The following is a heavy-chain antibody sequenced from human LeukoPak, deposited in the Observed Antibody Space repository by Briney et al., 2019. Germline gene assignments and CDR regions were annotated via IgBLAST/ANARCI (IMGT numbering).Heavy chain of an antibody. CDR3: VRAVNGHTYGYAY. Sequence: PGGSLRLSCAASGFTFVSSGMDWVRQAPGKGLEWVSYISSSSNTVYYADSVKGRFTISRDNAKNSVYLQMNSLRDEDTAVYYCVRAVNGHTYGYAYWGQGTLSPSPQ. CDR1: GFTFVSSG. V-gene: IGHV3-48*02. J-gene: IGHJ4*02. D-gene: IGHD5-18*01. CDR2: ISSSSNTV.